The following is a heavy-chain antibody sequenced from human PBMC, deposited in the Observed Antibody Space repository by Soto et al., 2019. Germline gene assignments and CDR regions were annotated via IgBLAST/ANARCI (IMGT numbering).Heavy chain of an antibody. V-gene: IGHV1-3*01. Sequence: ASVKVSCKASGYTFTSYAMHWVRQAPGQRLEWMGWINAGNGNTKYSQKFQGRVTITRDTSASTACMELSSLRSEDTAVYYCARELRGHPIIVATFSAFSNWFDPWGQGTLVTVSS. D-gene: IGHD5-12*01. J-gene: IGHJ5*02. CDR2: INAGNGNT. CDR3: ARELRGHPIIVATFSAFSNWFDP. CDR1: GYTFTSYA.